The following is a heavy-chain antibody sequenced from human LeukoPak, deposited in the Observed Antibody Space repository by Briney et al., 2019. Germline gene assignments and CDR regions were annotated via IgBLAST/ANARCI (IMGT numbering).Heavy chain of an antibody. CDR1: GYSISSGYY. V-gene: IGHV4-38-2*02. D-gene: IGHD6-13*01. J-gene: IGHJ6*03. Sequence: SETLSLTCTVSGYSISSGYYWGWIRQPPGKGLEWIGSIYHSGSTYYNPSLKSRVTISVDTSKNQFSLKLSSVTAADTAVYYCARSQPIAAAGTPANYYYYMDVWGKGTTVTVSS. CDR2: IYHSGST. CDR3: ARSQPIAAAGTPANYYYYMDV.